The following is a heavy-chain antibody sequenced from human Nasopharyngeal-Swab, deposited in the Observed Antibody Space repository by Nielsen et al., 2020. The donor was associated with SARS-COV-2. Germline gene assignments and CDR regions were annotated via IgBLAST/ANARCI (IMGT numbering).Heavy chain of an antibody. J-gene: IGHJ5*02. CDR2: IYTSGST. V-gene: IGHV4-4*07. D-gene: IGHD3-9*01. CDR3: ARIELRYFDGVVSNGWFDP. Sequence: SETLSLTCTVSGGSISSYYWSWIRQPAGKGLEWIGRIYTSGSTNYNPSLKSRVTISVDTSKNQFSLRLSSLTAADTAVYYCARIELRYFDGVVSNGWFDPWGQGTLVTVSS. CDR1: GGSISSYY.